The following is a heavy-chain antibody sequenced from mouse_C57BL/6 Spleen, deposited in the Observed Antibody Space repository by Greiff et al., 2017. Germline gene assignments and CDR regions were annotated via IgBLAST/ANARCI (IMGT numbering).Heavy chain of an antibody. CDR3: ARSQGYFDY. CDR2: ISSGSSTI. Sequence: EVKLMESGGGLVKPGGSLKLSCAASGFTFSDYGMHWVRQAPEKGLEWVAYISSGSSTIYYADTVKGRFPITRDNAKNTLFLQMTSLRSEDTAMYYCARSQGYFDYWGQGTTLTVSS. CDR1: GFTFSDYG. V-gene: IGHV5-17*01. J-gene: IGHJ2*01.